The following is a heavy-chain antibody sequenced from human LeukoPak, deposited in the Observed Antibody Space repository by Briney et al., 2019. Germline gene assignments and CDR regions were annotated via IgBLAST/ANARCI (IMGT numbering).Heavy chain of an antibody. Sequence: ASVKVSCKASGYTFTGNYMHWVRQAPGQGLEWMGRINPNSGGTNYAQKFQGRVTMTRDTSISTAYMELSRLRSDDTAVYYCARGPYYYGSGSYDYWGQGTLVTVSS. D-gene: IGHD3-10*01. CDR2: INPNSGGT. V-gene: IGHV1-2*06. J-gene: IGHJ4*02. CDR3: ARGPYYYGSGSYDY. CDR1: GYTFTGNY.